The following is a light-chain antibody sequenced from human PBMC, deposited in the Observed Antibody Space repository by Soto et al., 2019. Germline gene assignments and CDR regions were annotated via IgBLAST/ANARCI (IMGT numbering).Light chain of an antibody. CDR1: SSDVGGYNY. Sequence: QPVLTQPASVSGSPGQSITISCTGTSSDVGGYNYVSWYQQHPGKAPKVMIYDVSKRPSGISNRFSGSKSGNTASLTISGLQVEDEADYYCSSYTSGSTRVVFGGGTKLTVL. V-gene: IGLV2-14*03. CDR2: DVS. CDR3: SSYTSGSTRVV. J-gene: IGLJ2*01.